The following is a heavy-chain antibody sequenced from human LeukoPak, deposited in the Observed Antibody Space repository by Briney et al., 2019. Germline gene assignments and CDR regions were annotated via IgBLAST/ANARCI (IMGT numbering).Heavy chain of an antibody. CDR3: ARYKTLGDDFWSGYYYFDY. Sequence: SETLSLTCTVSGGSISSYYWNWIRQPPGKGLEWIGYIYYSGTTNYNPSLKSRVTISVDTSKNQFSLKLSSVTAADTAVYYCARYKTLGDDFWSGYYYFDYWGQGTLVTVSS. V-gene: IGHV4-59*08. D-gene: IGHD3-3*01. J-gene: IGHJ4*02. CDR2: IYYSGTT. CDR1: GGSISSYY.